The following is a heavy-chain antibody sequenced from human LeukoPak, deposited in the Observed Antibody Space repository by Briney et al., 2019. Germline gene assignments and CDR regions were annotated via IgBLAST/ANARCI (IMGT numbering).Heavy chain of an antibody. CDR3: ARDVGASAPDAFDI. D-gene: IGHD3-16*01. CDR2: ISTSSNYI. J-gene: IGHJ3*02. CDR1: GFTISTYN. V-gene: IGHV3-21*01. Sequence: GGSLRLSCAASGFTISTYNMNWVRQAPGKGLEWVSSISTSSNYIYYADSVRGRFTISRDNAKSSLYLQMNSLRAEDTDVYYCARDVGASAPDAFDIWGQGTMVTVSS.